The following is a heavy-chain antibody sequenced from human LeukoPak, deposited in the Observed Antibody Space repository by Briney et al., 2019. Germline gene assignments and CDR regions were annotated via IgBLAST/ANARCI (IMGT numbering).Heavy chain of an antibody. Sequence: GGSLRLSCAASGFTFSSYSMDWVRQAPGKGLEWVSSISSSSSYIYYADSVKGRFTISRDNAKNSLYLQMNSLRAEDTAAYYCARDLGSIASDYWGQGTLVTVSS. CDR2: ISSSSSYI. J-gene: IGHJ4*02. CDR1: GFTFSSYS. CDR3: ARDLGSIASDY. V-gene: IGHV3-21*01. D-gene: IGHD6-6*01.